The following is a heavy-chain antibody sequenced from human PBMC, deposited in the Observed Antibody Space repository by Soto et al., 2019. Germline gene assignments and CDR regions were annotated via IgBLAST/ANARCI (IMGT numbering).Heavy chain of an antibody. CDR2: ISYAGST. CDR1: GRSISDYY. V-gene: IGHV4-59*01. J-gene: IGHJ4*02. D-gene: IGHD6-19*01. CDR3: ARGRHWLAF. Sequence: QVQLQESAPGLVKPSETLSLTCTVSGRSISDYYWSWVRQPPGNGLQWIAYISYAGSTNYNPSLKTRVTISLATSENQVSLKLISVTAAETGVYYCARGRHWLAFWGQGTLLTVSS.